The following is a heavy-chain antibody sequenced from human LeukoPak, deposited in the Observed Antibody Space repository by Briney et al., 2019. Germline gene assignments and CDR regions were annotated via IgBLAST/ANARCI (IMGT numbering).Heavy chain of an antibody. D-gene: IGHD4-17*01. J-gene: IGHJ6*02. CDR1: GGSISTYY. CDR2: IYYTGTT. Sequence: SETLSLTCSVSGGSISTYYWSWIRQPPGKGLEWIGYIYYTGTTNYNPSLRSRVTMSVDTSRNQFSLSLSSVTAADTAVYYCAREDPQTTVPEGMDVWGHGTTVIVSS. V-gene: IGHV4-59*01. CDR3: AREDPQTTVPEGMDV.